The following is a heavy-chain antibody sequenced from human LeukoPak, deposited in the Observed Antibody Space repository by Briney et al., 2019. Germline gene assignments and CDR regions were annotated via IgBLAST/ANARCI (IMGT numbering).Heavy chain of an antibody. J-gene: IGHJ5*02. Sequence: GGSLRLSCAASGFTFSSYSMNWVRQAPGKGLEWVSAISGSGGSTYYADSVKGRFTISRDNSKNTLYLQMNSLRAEDTAVYYCAKYLLLSRFDPWGQGTLVTVSS. CDR3: AKYLLLSRFDP. D-gene: IGHD2-21*02. CDR1: GFTFSSYS. V-gene: IGHV3-23*01. CDR2: ISGSGGST.